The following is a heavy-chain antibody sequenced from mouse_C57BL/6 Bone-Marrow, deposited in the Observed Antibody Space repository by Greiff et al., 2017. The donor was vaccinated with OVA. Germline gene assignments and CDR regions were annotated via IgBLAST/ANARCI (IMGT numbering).Heavy chain of an antibody. CDR3: ARDARSWYFDV. CDR1: GFTFSDFY. CDR2: SRNKANDYTT. V-gene: IGHV7-1*01. J-gene: IGHJ1*03. Sequence: EVQRVESGGGLVQSGRSLRLSCATSGFTFSDFYMEWVRQAPGKGLEWIAASRNKANDYTTEYSASVKGRFIVSRDTSQSILYLQMNALRAEDTAIYYCARDARSWYFDVWGTGTTVTVSS.